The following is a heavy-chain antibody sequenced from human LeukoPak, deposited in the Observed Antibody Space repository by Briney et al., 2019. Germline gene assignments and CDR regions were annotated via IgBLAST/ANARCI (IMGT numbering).Heavy chain of an antibody. D-gene: IGHD6-25*01. CDR1: GFTFSTYG. CDR3: AGGSWRLRSWDYFDY. J-gene: IGHJ4*02. V-gene: IGHV3-33*01. CDR2: IWYDGSNK. Sequence: GGSLRLSCAASGFTFSTYGMHWVRQAPGKGLEWVAVIWYDGSNKYYADSVKGRFTISRDNSKNTLYLQMDSLRAEDTAVYYCAGGSWRLRSWDYFDYWGQGTLVTVSS.